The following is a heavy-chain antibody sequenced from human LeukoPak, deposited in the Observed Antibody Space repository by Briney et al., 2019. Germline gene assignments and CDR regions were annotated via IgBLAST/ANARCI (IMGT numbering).Heavy chain of an antibody. D-gene: IGHD6-13*01. V-gene: IGHV1-18*01. Sequence: ASVKVSCKASGYTFTSYGISWVRQAPGQGLEWMGWISACNGNTNYAQKLQGRVTMTTDTSTSTAYMELRSLRSDDTAVYYCARDRFGQQLVDYYYGMDVWGQGTTVTVSS. CDR1: GYTFTSYG. J-gene: IGHJ6*02. CDR3: ARDRFGQQLVDYYYGMDV. CDR2: ISACNGNT.